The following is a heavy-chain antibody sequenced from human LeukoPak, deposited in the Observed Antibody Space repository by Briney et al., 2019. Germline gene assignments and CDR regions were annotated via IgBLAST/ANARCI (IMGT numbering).Heavy chain of an antibody. CDR2: IIPSGHTT. V-gene: IGHV3-23*01. D-gene: IGHD3-10*01. CDR1: GFTFSSHG. J-gene: IGHJ4*02. CDR3: AKARLPGPKLGEMLVPSLDY. Sequence: PGGSLRLSCAASGFTFSSHGMNWVRQAPGKGLEWVSGIIPSGHTTYYADSVRGRFTISRDNSRNTLYLQMNSLRAEDTAVYYCAKARLPGPKLGEMLVPSLDYWGQGTLVTVSS.